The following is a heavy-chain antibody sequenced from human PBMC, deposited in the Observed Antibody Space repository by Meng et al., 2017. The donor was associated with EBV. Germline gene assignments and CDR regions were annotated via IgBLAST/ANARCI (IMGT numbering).Heavy chain of an antibody. V-gene: IGHV1-46*01. CDR1: GYTFTSYY. CDR3: ARDPAGAVAGTHFDY. Sequence: QGQLGRLGGEVKKPGASMKVSCKASGYTFTSYYMHWVRQAPGQGLEWMGIINPSGGSTSYAQKFQGRVTMTRDTSTSTVYMELSSLRSEDTAVYYCARDPAGAVAGTHFDYWGQGTLVTVSS. D-gene: IGHD6-19*01. J-gene: IGHJ4*02. CDR2: INPSGGST.